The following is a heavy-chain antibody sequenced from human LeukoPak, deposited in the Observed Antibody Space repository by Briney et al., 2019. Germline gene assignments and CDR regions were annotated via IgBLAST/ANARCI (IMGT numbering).Heavy chain of an antibody. J-gene: IGHJ4*02. D-gene: IGHD6-19*01. CDR2: INHSVST. CDR3: ARESTTVAGTFDY. V-gene: IGHV4-34*01. CDR1: GGSSSGYY. Sequence: PSETLSLTCAVYGGSSSGYYWSWIRQPPGKGLEWIGEINHSVSTNYNPSLKSRVTISVDTSKNQFSLKLSSVTAADTAMYYCARESTTVAGTFDYWGQGTLVTVSS.